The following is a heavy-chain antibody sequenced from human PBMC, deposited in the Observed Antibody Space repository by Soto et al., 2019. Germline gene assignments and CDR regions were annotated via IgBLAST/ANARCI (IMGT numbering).Heavy chain of an antibody. CDR3: ATYLHTGTYYVGFDY. D-gene: IGHD1-26*01. CDR2: ICYDGRT. J-gene: IGHJ4*02. CDR1: GDSIANFC. V-gene: IGHV4-59*01. Sequence: QVQLQESGPGLVKPSETLSLTCTVSGDSIANFCWSWIRQSPGKGLEWIGFICYDGRTFYSASLKGRVTISLDTSKNHFSLRLTSVTAADTAFYYCATYLHTGTYYVGFDYWGQGILVTVSS.